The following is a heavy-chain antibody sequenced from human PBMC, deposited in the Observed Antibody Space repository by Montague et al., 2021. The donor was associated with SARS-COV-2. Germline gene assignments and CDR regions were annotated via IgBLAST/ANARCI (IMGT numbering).Heavy chain of an antibody. CDR1: GGSIRGGSYY. Sequence: TLSLTCTVSGGSIRGGSYYWSWIRQPAGKGLEWIGRIYSSGSTNYNPSLKSRVTMSVDTFKNQFSLKVGSVIAADTAVYYCARDYGDYSYYSGLDVWGQGTTVTVSS. V-gene: IGHV4-61*02. CDR3: ARDYGDYSYYSGLDV. J-gene: IGHJ6*02. CDR2: IYSSGST. D-gene: IGHD4-17*01.